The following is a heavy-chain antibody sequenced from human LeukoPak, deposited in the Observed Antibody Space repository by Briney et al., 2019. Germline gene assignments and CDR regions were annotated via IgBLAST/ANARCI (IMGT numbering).Heavy chain of an antibody. CDR2: INPNSGDT. J-gene: IGHJ4*02. V-gene: IGHV1-2*06. CDR1: GYAFTGYH. D-gene: IGHD2-2*01. CDR3: ARDYCSSTSCLFDY. Sequence: ASVKVSCKASGYAFTGYHMHWVRQAPGQGLEWMGRINPNSGDTNYAQKFQGRVAMTRDTSISTAFMELTRLRSDDTAVYYCARDYCSSTSCLFDYWGQGTLVTVSS.